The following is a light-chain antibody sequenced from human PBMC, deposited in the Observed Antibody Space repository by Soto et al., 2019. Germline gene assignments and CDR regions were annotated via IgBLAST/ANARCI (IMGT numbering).Light chain of an antibody. V-gene: IGKV1-5*01. Sequence: DIQVTQSPPTLSASVGDRVTMTFGGIQTISTWMAWYQQKPGKAPKLLVYDASTLQSGVASRFSGSGSGTEFTLIISGLQPDDSATYYCQQYTNTNNPWMFGQGTKVDIK. CDR3: QQYTNTNNPWM. CDR2: DAS. J-gene: IGKJ1*01. CDR1: QTISTW.